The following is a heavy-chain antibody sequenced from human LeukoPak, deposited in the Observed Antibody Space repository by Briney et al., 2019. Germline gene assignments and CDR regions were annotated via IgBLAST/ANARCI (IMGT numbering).Heavy chain of an antibody. V-gene: IGHV3-23*01. J-gene: IGHJ4*02. CDR1: GFTFSSYT. CDR2: ITTGDGNT. CDR3: AKEQNTYSSSPPDY. Sequence: PGGSLRLSCTASGFTFSSYTMTWVRQAPGKGLKWVSTITTGDGNTYYADSVKGRFTISRDNSKNTLYLQMNSLRAEDTAVYYCAKEQNTYSSSPPDYWGQGTLVTVSS. D-gene: IGHD6-13*01.